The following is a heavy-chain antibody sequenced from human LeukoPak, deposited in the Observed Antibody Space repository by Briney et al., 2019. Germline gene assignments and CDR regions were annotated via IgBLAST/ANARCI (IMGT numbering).Heavy chain of an antibody. D-gene: IGHD3-22*01. CDR1: GYTFTGYY. J-gene: IGHJ4*02. CDR3: ARVDSSGYPYYFDY. CDR2: INPNSGGT. V-gene: IGHV1-2*02. Sequence: ASVKVSCKASGYTFTGYYMHWVRQAPGQGLEWMGWINPNSGGTNYAQKFQGRVTITADKSTSTAYMELSSLRSEDTAVYYCARVDSSGYPYYFDYWGQGTLVTVSS.